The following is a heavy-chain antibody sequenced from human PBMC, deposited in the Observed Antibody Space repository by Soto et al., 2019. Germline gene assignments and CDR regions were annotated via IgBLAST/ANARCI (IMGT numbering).Heavy chain of an antibody. Sequence: SETLSLTCAVYGGFVSSGSYYWSWIRQPPGKGLEWIGEMSHSGGTHFSPSLKSRVTISVDTSKNQFSLKMSSVTAADTALYYCARVERGTATTVVDAFDIWGPGTMVTVSS. J-gene: IGHJ3*02. D-gene: IGHD1-1*01. CDR1: GGFVSSGSYY. CDR3: ARVERGTATTVVDAFDI. CDR2: MSHSGGT. V-gene: IGHV4-61*01.